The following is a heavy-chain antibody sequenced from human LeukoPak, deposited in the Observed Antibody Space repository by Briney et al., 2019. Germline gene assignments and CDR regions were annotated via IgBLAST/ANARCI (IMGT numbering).Heavy chain of an antibody. CDR2: LSGSGGTT. Sequence: GGSLRLSCAASGFTFSNYAMNWVRQAPGKGLEWVSALSGSGGTTNYANSVKGRFTISRSNSKNTLHLQMNNLSVDDTAVYYCAKAVGYNTYWYFDLWGRGTLVTVSS. V-gene: IGHV3-23*01. CDR1: GFTFSNYA. D-gene: IGHD5-24*01. CDR3: AKAVGYNTYWYFDL. J-gene: IGHJ2*01.